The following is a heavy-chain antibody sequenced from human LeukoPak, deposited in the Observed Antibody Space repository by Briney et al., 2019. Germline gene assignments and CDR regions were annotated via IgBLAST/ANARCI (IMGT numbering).Heavy chain of an antibody. CDR1: GGSISSYY. CDR3: ARGDTSSGKGY. J-gene: IGHJ4*02. Sequence: SETLSLTCTVSGGSISSYYWSWIRQPAGKGLEWIGRIYASGNTNQNPSLKSRVTILVDTSKNQFSLKLSSVTAADTAVYYCARGDTSSGKGYWGQGTLVTVS. CDR2: IYASGNT. V-gene: IGHV4-4*07. D-gene: IGHD6-13*01.